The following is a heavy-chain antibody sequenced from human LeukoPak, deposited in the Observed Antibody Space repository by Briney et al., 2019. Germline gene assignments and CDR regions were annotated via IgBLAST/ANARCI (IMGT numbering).Heavy chain of an antibody. Sequence: PGGSLRLSCAASGFTFSSYEMNWVRQAPGKGLEWVSYISSSGSTIYYADSVKGRFTISRDNAKNSLYLQMNSLRAEDTAVYYCATPPLITMVRGAADCWGQGTLVTVSS. CDR3: ATPPLITMVRGAADC. D-gene: IGHD3-10*01. CDR2: ISSSGSTI. CDR1: GFTFSSYE. V-gene: IGHV3-48*03. J-gene: IGHJ4*02.